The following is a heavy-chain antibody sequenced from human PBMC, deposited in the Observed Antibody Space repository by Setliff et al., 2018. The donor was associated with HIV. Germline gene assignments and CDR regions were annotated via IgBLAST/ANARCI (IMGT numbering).Heavy chain of an antibody. Sequence: TLSLTCNVSGDSISSHSYFWTWIRQPAGKGLEWIGRIYSSGSTNYNPSLKSRVTISIDPSKNQFSLKLSSVTAADTAVYYCARDVPWGDYYYYMDVWGKGTTVTVSS. V-gene: IGHV4-61*02. J-gene: IGHJ6*03. CDR2: IYSSGST. D-gene: IGHD3-16*01. CDR1: GDSISSHSYF. CDR3: ARDVPWGDYYYYMDV.